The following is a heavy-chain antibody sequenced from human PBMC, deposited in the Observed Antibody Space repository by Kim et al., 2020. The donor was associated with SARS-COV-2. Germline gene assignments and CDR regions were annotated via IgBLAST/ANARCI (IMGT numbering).Heavy chain of an antibody. D-gene: IGHD1-26*01. Sequence: TGYAQKVQGRVTMTRNTSISTAYMELSSLRSEDTAVYYCARARPSGKVGYWGQGTLVTVSS. J-gene: IGHJ4*02. CDR2: T. V-gene: IGHV1-8*01. CDR3: ARARPSGKVGY.